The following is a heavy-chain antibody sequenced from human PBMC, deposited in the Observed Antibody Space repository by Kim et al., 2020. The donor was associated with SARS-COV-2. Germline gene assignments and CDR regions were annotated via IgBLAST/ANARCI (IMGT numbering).Heavy chain of an antibody. D-gene: IGHD1-7*01. V-gene: IGHV3-49*04. CDR1: GFTFGDYA. CDR2: IRSKAYVKTT. J-gene: IGHJ3*02. CDR3: TRDCNWNYNGCAFDI. Sequence: GGSLRLSCTASGFTFGDYAMSWVRQAPGKGLEWVGFIRSKAYVKTTEYAASVKGRFTISRDDSKSIAYLQMNSLKTEDTAVYYCTRDCNWNYNGCAFDIWGQGTMVTVSS.